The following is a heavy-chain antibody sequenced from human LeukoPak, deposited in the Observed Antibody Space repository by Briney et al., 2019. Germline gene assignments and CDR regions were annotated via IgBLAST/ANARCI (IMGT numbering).Heavy chain of an antibody. D-gene: IGHD3-3*01. CDR1: GFTFSSYS. Sequence: PGGSLRLSCAASGFTFSSYSMNWVRQAPGKGLEWVSSISSSSSYIYYADSVKGRFTISRDNAKNSLYLQMNSLRAEDTAVYYCARDVVITIFGVDYFDYWGQGTLVTVSS. J-gene: IGHJ4*02. V-gene: IGHV3-21*01. CDR2: ISSSSSYI. CDR3: ARDVVITIFGVDYFDY.